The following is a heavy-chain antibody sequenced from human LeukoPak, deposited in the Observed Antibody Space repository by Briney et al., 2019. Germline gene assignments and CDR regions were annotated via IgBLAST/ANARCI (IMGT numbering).Heavy chain of an antibody. CDR3: AKVFVSLGPTRGYSFDY. D-gene: IGHD3-16*01. CDR1: GFTFSNCI. V-gene: IGHV3-23*01. CDR2: ITDSVGDT. Sequence: PGGSLRLSCAASGFTFSNCIMSWVRQAPGKGLEWVSAITDSVGDTYYANSVQGRFTISRDNSRNTLYLQMNSLRAEDTAIHYCAKVFVSLGPTRGYSFDYWGQGSLVTVSS. J-gene: IGHJ4*02.